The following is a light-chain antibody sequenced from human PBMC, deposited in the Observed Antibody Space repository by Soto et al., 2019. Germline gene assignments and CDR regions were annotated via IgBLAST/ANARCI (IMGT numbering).Light chain of an antibody. CDR3: ILHRDRLPLT. Sequence: EIVFSYSPATLSFSPGERATLSCRASQGVSSNYSAYHQHNPLPAPLLLNYDSTRTASVTPWLFSGSCSGTCITLTSSIQHPEFVVYYCILHRDRLPLTFSQGTLLEIK. CDR1: QGVSSNY. CDR2: DST. V-gene: IGKV3-20*02. J-gene: IGKJ5*01.